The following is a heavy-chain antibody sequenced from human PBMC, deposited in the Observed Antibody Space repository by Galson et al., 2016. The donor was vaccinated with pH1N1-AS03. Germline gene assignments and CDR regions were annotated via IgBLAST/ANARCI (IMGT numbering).Heavy chain of an antibody. Sequence: SLRLSCAASGFTFSSYSMNWVRQAPGKGLEWVSSISSSGNYKYYADSVKGRFTVSRNNAMNSLYLQMNSLRAADTALYYCARSRSPDYYDSSTYRPDAFDIWGQGTMVTVSS. CDR3: ARSRSPDYYDSSTYRPDAFDI. CDR2: ISSSGNYK. V-gene: IGHV3-21*01. CDR1: GFTFSSYS. J-gene: IGHJ3*02. D-gene: IGHD3-22*01.